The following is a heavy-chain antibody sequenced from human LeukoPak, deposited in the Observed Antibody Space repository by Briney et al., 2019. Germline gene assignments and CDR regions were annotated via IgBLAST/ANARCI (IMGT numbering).Heavy chain of an antibody. CDR3: ASWWIQLWAYYFDY. Sequence: SQTLSLTCTVSGVSISSGDYYWSWIRQPPGKGLEWIGYIYYSGGTYYNPSLKSRVTISVDTSKNQFSLKLSSVTAADTAVYYCASWWIQLWAYYFDYWGQGTLVTVSS. V-gene: IGHV4-30-4*01. CDR1: GVSISSGDYY. CDR2: IYYSGGT. D-gene: IGHD5-18*01. J-gene: IGHJ4*02.